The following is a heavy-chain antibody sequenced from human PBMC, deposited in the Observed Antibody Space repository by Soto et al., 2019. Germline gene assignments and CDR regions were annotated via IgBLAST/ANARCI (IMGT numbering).Heavy chain of an antibody. CDR2: ISDSGGNT. Sequence: LRLSCAASGFTFSSYSMTWVRQAPGKGLEWVSGISDSGGNTWYADSVKGRFTISRDNSKNTLFLQMNSLRAEDTAVYFCSKWSGFGDAWGQGTLVTVSS. CDR1: GFTFSSYS. D-gene: IGHD3-16*01. CDR3: SKWSGFGDA. V-gene: IGHV3-23*01. J-gene: IGHJ5*02.